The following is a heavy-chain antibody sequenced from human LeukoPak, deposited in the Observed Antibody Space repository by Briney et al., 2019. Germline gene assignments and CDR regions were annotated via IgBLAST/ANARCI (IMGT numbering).Heavy chain of an antibody. V-gene: IGHV5-10-1*01. CDR1: GYSFTSYW. J-gene: IGHJ4*02. Sequence: ASLKISCKGSGYSFTSYWISWVRQMPGKGLEWMGRIDHSDSYTNYSPSFQGHVTISADKSISTAYLQWSSLKASDTAMYYCARHGDGSGSYYNFDYWGQGTLVTVSS. D-gene: IGHD3-10*01. CDR2: IDHSDSYT. CDR3: ARHGDGSGSYYNFDY.